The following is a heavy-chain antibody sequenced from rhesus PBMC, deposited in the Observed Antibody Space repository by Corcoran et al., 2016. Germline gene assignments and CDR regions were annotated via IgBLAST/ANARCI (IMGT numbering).Heavy chain of an antibody. Sequence: QVQLLESGPGVVTPSETLSLTCAVSGGSISGYSLWLWTLQPPGKVLEWIGYIYGCSGSTSYNPSLKNRVTISKDTAKNQFSLKLSSVTAADTAVYYCAREAFGLDSWGQGVVVTVSS. V-gene: IGHV4S7*01. J-gene: IGHJ6*01. CDR1: GGSISGYSL. CDR2: IYGCSGST. CDR3: AREAFGLDS.